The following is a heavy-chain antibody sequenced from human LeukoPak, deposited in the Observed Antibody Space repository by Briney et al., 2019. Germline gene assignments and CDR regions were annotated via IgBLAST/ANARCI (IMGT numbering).Heavy chain of an antibody. CDR3: AKDMQWELLVVGAFDI. CDR1: GFTLDDYA. J-gene: IGHJ3*02. CDR2: ISWNSGSI. V-gene: IGHV3-9*03. Sequence: GRSLRLSCAASGFTLDDYAMHWVRQAPGKGLEWVSGISWNSGSIGYADSVKGRFTISRDNAKNSLYLQMNSLRAEDMALYYCAKDMQWELLVVGAFDIWGQGTMVTVSS. D-gene: IGHD1-26*01.